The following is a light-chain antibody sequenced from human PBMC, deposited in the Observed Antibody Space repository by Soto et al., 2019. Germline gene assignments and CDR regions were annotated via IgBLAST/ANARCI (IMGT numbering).Light chain of an antibody. CDR3: QQYYHWPRT. Sequence: EIVLTQSPATLSLSPVERATLSCMASQSVSSYLAWYQQKPGQAPRLLIYDASNRATGIPARFTGSGSGTDFILTITSLQSEDFGIYYCQQYYHWPRTFGQGAKVDIK. CDR2: DAS. J-gene: IGKJ1*01. V-gene: IGKV3-11*01. CDR1: QSVSSY.